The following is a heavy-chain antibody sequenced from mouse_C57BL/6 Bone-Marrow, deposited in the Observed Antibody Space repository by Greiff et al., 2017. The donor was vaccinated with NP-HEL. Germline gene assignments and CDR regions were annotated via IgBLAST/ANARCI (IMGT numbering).Heavy chain of an antibody. Sequence: EVQLVESGGDLVKPGGSLKLSCAPSGFTFIGFGMSWFRKTPNKRREGVATISSGGSYTYYPDSVKGRFTISRDNAKNTLYLQMSSLKSEDTAMYYCVRRFRGYYAMDYWGQGTSVTVSS. CDR2: ISSGGSYT. D-gene: IGHD3-3*01. V-gene: IGHV5-6*01. CDR1: GFTFIGFG. J-gene: IGHJ4*01. CDR3: VRRFRGYYAMDY.